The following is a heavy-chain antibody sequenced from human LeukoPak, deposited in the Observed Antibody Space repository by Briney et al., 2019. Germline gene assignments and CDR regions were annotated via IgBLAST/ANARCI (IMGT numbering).Heavy chain of an antibody. J-gene: IGHJ4*02. D-gene: IGHD3-9*01. CDR2: FIPILGIA. V-gene: IGHV1-69*04. CDR3: ASTYDILTGYYLAY. CDR1: GGTFSSYA. Sequence: SVKVSCKASGGTFSSYAISWVRQAPGQGLEWLGRFIPILGIANYAQKFQGRVTITADKSTSTAYMELSSLRSEDTAVYYCASTYDILTGYYLAYWGQGTLVTVSS.